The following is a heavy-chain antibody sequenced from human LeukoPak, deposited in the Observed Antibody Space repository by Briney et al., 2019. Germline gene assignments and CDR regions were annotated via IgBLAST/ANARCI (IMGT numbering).Heavy chain of an antibody. CDR3: ASAVIAAAGSVEHY. V-gene: IGHV3-23*01. J-gene: IGHJ4*02. CDR2: ISGRGSST. CDR1: GFTFSSYV. D-gene: IGHD6-13*01. Sequence: PGGSLRLSCAASGFTFSSYVMSWVRQAPGKGLEWVSGISGRGSSTYYADSVKGRFTISRDNSKNTLYLQMNSLRAEDTAVYYCASAVIAAAGSVEHYWGQGTLVTVSS.